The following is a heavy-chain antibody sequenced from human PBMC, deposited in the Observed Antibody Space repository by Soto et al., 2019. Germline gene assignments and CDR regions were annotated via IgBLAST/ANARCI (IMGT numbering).Heavy chain of an antibody. CDR1: GFTFSSYG. CDR2: ISYDGSKK. D-gene: IGHD2-8*01. Sequence: GGSLRLSCAASGFTFSSYGMHWVRQAPGKGLEWVAVISYDGSKKYYADSVKGRFTISRDDAKNTLYLQMNSLRAEDTALYYCAKDGIVLIVYATSEFDYWGQGPLVTVSS. V-gene: IGHV3-30*18. J-gene: IGHJ4*02. CDR3: AKDGIVLIVYATSEFDY.